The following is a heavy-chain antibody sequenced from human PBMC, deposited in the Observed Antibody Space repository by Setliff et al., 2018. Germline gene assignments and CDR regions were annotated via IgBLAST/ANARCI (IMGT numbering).Heavy chain of an antibody. CDR3: ASDVIVVAGTGTNY. J-gene: IGHJ4*02. CDR1: GYIFTNYN. D-gene: IGHD3-22*01. Sequence: ASVKVSCKASGYIFTNYNVYWLRQAPGQTLELMGHVHGGNGDTKYSEKFQGRLTITRDISATTADMELFGLKSEDTAVYYCASDVIVVAGTGTNYWGQGTLVTVSS. V-gene: IGHV1-3*01. CDR2: VHGGNGDT.